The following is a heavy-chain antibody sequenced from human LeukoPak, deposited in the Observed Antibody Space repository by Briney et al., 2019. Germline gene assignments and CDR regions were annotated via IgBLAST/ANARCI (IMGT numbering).Heavy chain of an antibody. Sequence: GGSLRLSCAASGFTFSSYGMHWVRQAPGKGLEWVAVISYDGSTKYYSDSVKGRFTISRDNSKNTLYLQMNSLRAEDTAVYYCARDGGSYFMDYWGQGTLVTVSS. V-gene: IGHV3-33*08. D-gene: IGHD1-26*01. CDR2: ISYDGSTK. CDR1: GFTFSSYG. CDR3: ARDGGSYFMDY. J-gene: IGHJ4*02.